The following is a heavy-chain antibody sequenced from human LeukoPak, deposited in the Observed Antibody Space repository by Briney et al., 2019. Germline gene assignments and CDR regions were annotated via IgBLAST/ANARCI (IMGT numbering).Heavy chain of an antibody. V-gene: IGHV4-39*01. J-gene: IGHJ4*02. CDR3: ARRYSGYDHVDY. CDR1: GGSITSSTYH. CDR2: IYHSGST. Sequence: SETLSLTCTVSGGSITSSTYHWDWIRQPPGKGLEWIGSIYHSGSTYYNPSLKSRVTISADTSKNQFSLKLSPVTAADTAMYYCARRYSGYDHVDYWGQGTLITVSS. D-gene: IGHD5-12*01.